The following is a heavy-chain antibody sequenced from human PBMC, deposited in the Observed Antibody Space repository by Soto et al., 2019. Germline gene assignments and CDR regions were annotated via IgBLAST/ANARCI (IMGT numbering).Heavy chain of an antibody. V-gene: IGHV3-23*01. J-gene: IGHJ5*02. CDR3: AKNQGVELVPLATVNWFDP. CDR2: ISGSGFKK. D-gene: IGHD1-26*01. Sequence: EVVLLESGGGLEQPGGSLRLSCAASGFIFENFGMSWVRQAPGKGLEWISSISGSGFKKYYADSVKGRFTISRDNSKSTVYLEFNNLSAEDTAVYYCAKNQGVELVPLATVNWFDPWGQGSVVTVSS. CDR1: GFIFENFG.